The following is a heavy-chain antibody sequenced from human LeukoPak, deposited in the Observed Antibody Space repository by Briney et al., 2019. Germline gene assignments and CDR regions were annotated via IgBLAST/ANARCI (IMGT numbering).Heavy chain of an antibody. CDR3: ATEWGNYDYVWGSYRPYYFDY. CDR1: GFPFSSYA. Sequence: PGGALGLSFAGSGFPFSSYAMSWVRQAPGKGVEWVSAIIGSGGSTYYADSVKGRSTISRDNSKNTLYLQMNSLRAEDTAVYYCATEWGNYDYVWGSYRPYYFDYWGQGTLVTVSS. V-gene: IGHV3-23*01. CDR2: IIGSGGST. J-gene: IGHJ4*02. D-gene: IGHD3-16*02.